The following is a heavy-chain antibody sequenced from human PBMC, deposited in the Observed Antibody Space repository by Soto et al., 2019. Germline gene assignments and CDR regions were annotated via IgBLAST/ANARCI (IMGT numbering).Heavy chain of an antibody. Sequence: QVQLVQSGAEVKKPGSSVKVSCKASGGTFSSYAISWVRQAPGQGLEWMGGIIPIFGTANYAQKFQGRVTITADESTSTAYMELSSLSSEDTAVYYCARQRSSGWQYYFDYWGQGTLVTVSS. V-gene: IGHV1-69*12. D-gene: IGHD6-19*01. J-gene: IGHJ4*02. CDR3: ARQRSSGWQYYFDY. CDR2: IIPIFGTA. CDR1: GGTFSSYA.